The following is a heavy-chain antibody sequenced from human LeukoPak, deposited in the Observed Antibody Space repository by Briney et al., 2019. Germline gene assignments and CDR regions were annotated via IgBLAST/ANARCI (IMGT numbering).Heavy chain of an antibody. V-gene: IGHV1-69*04. Sequence: SVKVSCKTSGGTFSSSAITWVRQAPGQGLEWMGRIIPVLNITRYTQRFQGRVTITADTSTSTVYMELSSLRSEETAVYYCARDQGLTAPPPYGLDVWGQGTTVIVSS. CDR1: GGTFSSSA. D-gene: IGHD5-18*01. J-gene: IGHJ6*02. CDR2: IIPVLNIT. CDR3: ARDQGLTAPPPYGLDV.